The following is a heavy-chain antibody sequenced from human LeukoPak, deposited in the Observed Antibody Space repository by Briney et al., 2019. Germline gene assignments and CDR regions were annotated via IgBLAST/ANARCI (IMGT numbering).Heavy chain of an antibody. J-gene: IGHJ3*02. CDR2: IIGSGDTT. D-gene: IGHD6-13*01. V-gene: IGHV3-23*01. CDR1: GFSFSTYA. CDR3: AKRTPIVRKASASPNDAFDM. Sequence: GGSLRLSCAASGFSFSTYAMNWVRQAPGRGLEWVSAIIGSGDTTYYADSVKGRFTISRDNSKNTLYLEMSGLRDDDTAIYYCAKRTPIVRKASASPNDAFDMWGQGTMVTVSS.